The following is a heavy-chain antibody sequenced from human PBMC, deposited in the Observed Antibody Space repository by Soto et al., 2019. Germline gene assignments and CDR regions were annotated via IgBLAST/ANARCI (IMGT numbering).Heavy chain of an antibody. V-gene: IGHV1-69*13. J-gene: IGHJ6*02. CDR2: IIPIFGTA. CDR3: AYYDSSGYLGADYYYGMDV. D-gene: IGHD3-22*01. CDR1: GGTFSSYA. Sequence: SVKVSCKASGGTFSSYAISWVRQAPGQGLEWMGGIIPIFGTANYAQKFQGRVTITADESTSTAYMELSSLRSEDTAVYYCAYYDSSGYLGADYYYGMDVWGQGTTVTVSS.